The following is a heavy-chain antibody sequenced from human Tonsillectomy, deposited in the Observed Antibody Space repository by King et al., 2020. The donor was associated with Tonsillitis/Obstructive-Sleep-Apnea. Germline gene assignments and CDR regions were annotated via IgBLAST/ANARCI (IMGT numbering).Heavy chain of an antibody. V-gene: IGHV4-34*01. CDR1: GGSFRGYY. J-gene: IGHJ3*02. D-gene: IGHD3-3*01. CDR3: ASRFLFSPWSGRGEYSFDI. Sequence: VQLQQWGAGLLKPSETLSLTCAVYGGSFRGYYWSWIRQPPGKGLEWIGEINHSGSTNYNPSLKSRITISVDTSKNQFSLKLSSVTAADTALYYFASRFLFSPWSGRGEYSFDIWGQGTMVTVSS. CDR2: INHSGST.